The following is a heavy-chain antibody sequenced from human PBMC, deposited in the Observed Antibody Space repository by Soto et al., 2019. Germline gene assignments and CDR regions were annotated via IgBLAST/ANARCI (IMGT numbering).Heavy chain of an antibody. J-gene: IGHJ4*02. V-gene: IGHV3-23*01. CDR1: GFTFSSYP. CDR3: AKTYSTDTGY. D-gene: IGHD2-15*01. CDR2: ISGRGGST. Sequence: EVQLLESGGGLVRLGGSLRLSCPASGFTFSSYPMSWVRRPPGKGLEWVSAISGRGGSTYYADSVKGRFTISRDNSKNTLYLQMNSLRAEDTAVYYCAKTYSTDTGYWGQGTLVTVSS.